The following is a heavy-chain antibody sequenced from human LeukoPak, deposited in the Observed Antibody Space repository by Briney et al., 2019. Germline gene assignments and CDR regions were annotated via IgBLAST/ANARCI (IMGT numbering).Heavy chain of an antibody. J-gene: IGHJ4*02. CDR1: GGSLSSGSYY. V-gene: IGHV4-61*02. D-gene: IGHD2-15*01. Sequence: SQTLSLTCTVSGGSLSSGSYYGSWVRQPAGTGLEWIGRIYTSGSTNYNPSLKSRVTISVDTSKNQFSLKLSSVTAADTAVYYCASTYCSGGSCYYLVYWGQGTLVTVSS. CDR3: ASTYCSGGSCYYLVY. CDR2: IYTSGST.